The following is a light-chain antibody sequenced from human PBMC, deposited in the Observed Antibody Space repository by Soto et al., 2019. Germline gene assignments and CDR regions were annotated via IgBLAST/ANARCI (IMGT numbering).Light chain of an antibody. J-gene: IGKJ1*01. Sequence: DIPLTQSRSSLAASVGNRVAIPRRASQSISTYLNWYQKKPGKAPHLLIYDASRLRSGAPSRFSGSRSGTDFTLTISRLQPEDFATYFCQQSYSRVTFGQGTKVDI. CDR2: DAS. CDR1: QSISTY. V-gene: IGKV1-39*01. CDR3: QQSYSRVT.